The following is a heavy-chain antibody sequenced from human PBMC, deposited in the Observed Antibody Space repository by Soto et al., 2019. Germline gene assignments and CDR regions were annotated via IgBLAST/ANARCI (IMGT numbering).Heavy chain of an antibody. Sequence: EEQLVESGGGLVHPGGSLRLSCSASGFTFSRYEMNWVRQGPGGGLEWISYISPSDSAAYYADSVKGRFTISRDNAKNTLILQMNSLRAEDTAVYYCARTLKNQLPPYYYAMDVWGQGTTVTVSS. D-gene: IGHD1-1*01. CDR3: ARTLKNQLPPYYYAMDV. CDR1: GFTFSRYE. V-gene: IGHV3-48*03. J-gene: IGHJ6*02. CDR2: ISPSDSAA.